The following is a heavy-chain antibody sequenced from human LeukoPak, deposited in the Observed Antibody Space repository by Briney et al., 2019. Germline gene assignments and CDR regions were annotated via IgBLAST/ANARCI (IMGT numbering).Heavy chain of an antibody. Sequence: ASVKVSCKVSGYTLTELSMHWVRQAPGQGLEWMGWINPNSGGTSYAQKFQGRVTMTRDTSISTAYMELSRLRSDDTAVYYCARDLLRASRAQWLGRYGMDVWGQGTTVTVSS. CDR3: ARDLLRASRAQWLGRYGMDV. CDR1: GYTLTELS. CDR2: INPNSGGT. V-gene: IGHV1-2*02. D-gene: IGHD6-19*01. J-gene: IGHJ6*02.